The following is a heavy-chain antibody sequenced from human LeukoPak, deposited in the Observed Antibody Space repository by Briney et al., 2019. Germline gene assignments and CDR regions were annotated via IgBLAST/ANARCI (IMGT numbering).Heavy chain of an antibody. CDR3: ARDQHDTWSRRGNFDS. CDR1: GFTFGKYW. J-gene: IGHJ4*02. CDR2: IKLDGSEK. D-gene: IGHD3-3*01. V-gene: IGHV3-7*03. Sequence: GGSLRLSCVASGFTFGKYWMSWVRQAPGKGLEWVANIKLDGSEKNYVDSVKGRFTISRDNTKNSLYLQMNSLRAEDTAVFYCARDQHDTWSRRGNFDSWGQGTLVIVSS.